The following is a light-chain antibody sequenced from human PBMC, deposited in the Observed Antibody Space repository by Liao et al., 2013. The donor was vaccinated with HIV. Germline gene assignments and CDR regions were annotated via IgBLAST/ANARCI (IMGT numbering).Light chain of an antibody. CDR2: QDS. CDR1: TLGDRY. Sequence: YDLTQPPSMSVSPGQTASITCSGHTLGDRYINWYQQRPGQSPVLVIYQDSRRPSGIHERFSGSNSGNTATLTISGTQAMDEADYYCQAWDSTIAYVFGTGTKVTVL. V-gene: IGLV3-1*01. CDR3: QAWDSTIAYV. J-gene: IGLJ1*01.